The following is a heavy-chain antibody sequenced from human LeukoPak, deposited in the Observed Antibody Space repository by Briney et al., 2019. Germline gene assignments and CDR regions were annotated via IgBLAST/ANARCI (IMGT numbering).Heavy chain of an antibody. CDR3: ARRRYYDSTGYFD. CDR1: GGFISSSSYY. J-gene: IGHJ1*01. CDR2: IYYSGST. D-gene: IGHD3-22*01. V-gene: IGHV4-39*01. Sequence: SETLSLTCTISGGFISSSSYYWGWIRQPPGKGLEWIGDIYYSGSTYYSPSLKSRVSIFVDTSKNQFSLILSSVIAADTAPYYCARRRYYDSTGYFDWGQGTQVTVS.